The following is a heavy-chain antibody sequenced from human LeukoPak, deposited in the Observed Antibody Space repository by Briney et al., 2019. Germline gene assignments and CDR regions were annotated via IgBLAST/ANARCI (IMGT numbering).Heavy chain of an antibody. CDR1: GFTFSDYY. CDR3: ARDDDSSSWEFDS. Sequence: GGSLRLSCAASGFTFSDYYMNWIRQAPGKGLEWVSYISSSGSTIYYADSVKGRFTISRDNAKNSLYLQMNSLRAEDTAVYYCARDDDSSSWEFDSWGQGTLVTVSS. CDR2: ISSSGSTI. J-gene: IGHJ4*02. V-gene: IGHV3-11*01. D-gene: IGHD6-13*01.